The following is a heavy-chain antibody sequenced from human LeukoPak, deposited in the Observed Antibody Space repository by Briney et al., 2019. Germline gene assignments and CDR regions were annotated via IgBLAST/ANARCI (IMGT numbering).Heavy chain of an antibody. Sequence: ASVKVSCKASGYTFTSYDINWVRQAPGQGLEWMGWINPNSGGTNYAQKFQGRVTMTRDTSISTAYMELSRLRSDDTAVYYCAIRGAFDIWGQGTMVTVSS. D-gene: IGHD3-10*01. J-gene: IGHJ3*02. CDR2: INPNSGGT. CDR1: GYTFTSYD. V-gene: IGHV1-2*02. CDR3: AIRGAFDI.